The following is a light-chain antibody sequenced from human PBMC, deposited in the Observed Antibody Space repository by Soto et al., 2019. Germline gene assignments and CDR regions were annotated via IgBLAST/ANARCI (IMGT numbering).Light chain of an antibody. J-gene: IGKJ4*01. CDR3: QQLNSYPFT. CDR1: QGISSY. V-gene: IGKV1-9*01. CDR2: AAS. Sequence: DIQLTQSPSFLSASVGDRVTITCRASQGISSYLAWYQQKPGKAPKLLIYAASTLQSGVPSRFSGSGSGTDFTLTISSLQPEDFATYYCQQLNSYPFTFGGGTKVDIK.